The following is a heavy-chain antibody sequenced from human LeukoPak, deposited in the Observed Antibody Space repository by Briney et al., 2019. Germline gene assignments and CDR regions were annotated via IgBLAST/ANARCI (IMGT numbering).Heavy chain of an antibody. D-gene: IGHD4-23*01. V-gene: IGHV3-30*18. CDR1: GFTFSSYG. CDR3: AKAEGGNGDPPDY. J-gene: IGHJ4*02. Sequence: GGSLRLSCAASGFTFSSYGMHWVRQAPGKGLEWVAVISYDGSNKYYADSVKGRFTISRDNSKNTLYLQMNSLRAEDTAVYYCAKAEGGNGDPPDYWGQGTLVTVSS. CDR2: ISYDGSNK.